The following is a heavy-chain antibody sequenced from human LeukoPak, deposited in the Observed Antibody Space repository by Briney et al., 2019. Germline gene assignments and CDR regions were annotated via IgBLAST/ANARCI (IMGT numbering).Heavy chain of an antibody. D-gene: IGHD5-18*01. CDR1: GFTFSNAW. V-gene: IGHV3-15*01. Sequence: PGGSLRLSCAASGFTFSNAWMSWVRQAPGKGLEWVGRIKSKTDGGTTDYAAPVKGRFTISGDDSKNTLYLQMNSLKTEDTAVYYCTTGGQLWPYYFDYWGQGTLVTVSS. CDR3: TTGGQLWPYYFDY. CDR2: IKSKTDGGTT. J-gene: IGHJ4*02.